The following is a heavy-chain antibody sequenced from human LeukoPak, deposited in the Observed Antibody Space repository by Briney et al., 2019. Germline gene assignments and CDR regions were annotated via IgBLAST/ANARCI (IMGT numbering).Heavy chain of an antibody. D-gene: IGHD1-7*01. J-gene: IGHJ5*02. CDR2: INSDGSST. CDR3: ARGRTLYNWNYNWFDP. Sequence: PGGSLRLSCAASGFTFSSYWMHWVRQAPGKGLVWVSRINSDGSSTSYADSVKGRFTISRDNAKNTLYLQMNSLRAEDTAVYYCARGRTLYNWNYNWFDPWGQGTLVTVSS. CDR1: GFTFSSYW. V-gene: IGHV3-74*01.